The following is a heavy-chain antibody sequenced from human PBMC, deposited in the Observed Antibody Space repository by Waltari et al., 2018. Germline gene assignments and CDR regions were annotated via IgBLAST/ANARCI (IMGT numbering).Heavy chain of an antibody. Sequence: EVQLVQSGAEVKKPGASQRIYCRVFGYGFYSDLTAVRCQMTGKGLEWMRNIYPGDSDTRYNPSFQGQVTISADKSVSTVYLQWSSLKASDSAMYYCARRILTAEGTTLNWFDPWGQGTQVTVSS. V-gene: IGHV5-51*01. CDR3: ARRILTAEGTTLNWFDP. J-gene: IGHJ5*02. CDR1: GYGFYSDL. D-gene: IGHD1-1*01. CDR2: IYPGDSDT.